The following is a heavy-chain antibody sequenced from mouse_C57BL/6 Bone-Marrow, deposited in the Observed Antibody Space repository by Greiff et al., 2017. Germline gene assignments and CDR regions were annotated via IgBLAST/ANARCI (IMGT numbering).Heavy chain of an antibody. CDR2: IYPGSGST. V-gene: IGHV1-55*01. CDR3: ARAYYSNQAWFAY. Sequence: QVQLQQPGAELVKPGASVKMSCKASGYTFTSYWITWVKQRPGQGLEWIGDIYPGSGSTNYNEKFKSKATLTVDTSSSTAYMQLSSLTSEDSAVYYCARAYYSNQAWFAYWGQGTLVTVSA. D-gene: IGHD2-5*01. J-gene: IGHJ3*01. CDR1: GYTFTSYW.